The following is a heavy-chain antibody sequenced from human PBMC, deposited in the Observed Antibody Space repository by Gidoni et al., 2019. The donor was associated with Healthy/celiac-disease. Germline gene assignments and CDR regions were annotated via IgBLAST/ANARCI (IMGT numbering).Heavy chain of an antibody. CDR2: IWYDGSNK. Sequence: QVQLVESGGGVVQPGRSLRLSCAASGFTFSSYGMHWFRQAPGKGLEWVAVIWYDGSNKYYADSVKGRFTISRDNSKNTLYLQMNSLRAEDTAVYYCARGRDTSYFDYWGQGTLVTVSS. J-gene: IGHJ4*02. D-gene: IGHD5-18*01. V-gene: IGHV3-33*01. CDR1: GFTFSSYG. CDR3: ARGRDTSYFDY.